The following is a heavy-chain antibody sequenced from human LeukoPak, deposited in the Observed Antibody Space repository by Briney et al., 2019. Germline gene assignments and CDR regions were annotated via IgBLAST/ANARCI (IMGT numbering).Heavy chain of an antibody. Sequence: PGRSLRLSCAASGFTFSSYAMHWVRQAPGKGLEWVALIWNDGSNQYYADSVKGRFTVSRDDSKNTLYLQMNSLRAEDTAVYYCARDGREYNWFDPWGQGTLVTDSS. V-gene: IGHV3-33*01. D-gene: IGHD3-10*01. CDR1: GFTFSSYA. CDR3: ARDGREYNWFDP. J-gene: IGHJ5*02. CDR2: IWNDGSNQ.